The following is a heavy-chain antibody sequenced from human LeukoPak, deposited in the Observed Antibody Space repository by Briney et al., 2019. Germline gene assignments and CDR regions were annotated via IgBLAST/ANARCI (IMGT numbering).Heavy chain of an antibody. J-gene: IGHJ4*02. CDR2: INPNSGGT. CDR3: ARAPRHYFDY. Sequence: APVKVSCKASEGTFSSYAISSVRQAPGHGLEWMGRINPNSGGTNYAQKFQGRVTITRDTSISTAYMELSRLRSDDTAVYYCARAPRHYFDYWGQGTLVTVSS. CDR1: EGTFSSYA. V-gene: IGHV1-2*06.